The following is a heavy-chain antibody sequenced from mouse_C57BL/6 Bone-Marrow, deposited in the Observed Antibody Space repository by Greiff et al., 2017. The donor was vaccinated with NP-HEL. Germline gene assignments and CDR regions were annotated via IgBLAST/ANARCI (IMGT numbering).Heavy chain of an antibody. CDR3: ARAPSTTVVADWYFDV. CDR2: ISYDGSN. V-gene: IGHV3-6*01. J-gene: IGHJ1*03. CDR1: GYSITSGYY. D-gene: IGHD1-1*01. Sequence: EVQLQESGPGLVKPSQSLSLTCSVTGYSITSGYYWNWIRQFPGNKLEWMGYISYDGSNNYNPSLKNRISITRDTSKNQFFLKLNSVTTEDTATYYCARAPSTTVVADWYFDVWGTGTTVTVSS.